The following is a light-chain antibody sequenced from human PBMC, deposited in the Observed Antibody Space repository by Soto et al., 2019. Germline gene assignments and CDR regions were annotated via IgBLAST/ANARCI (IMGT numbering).Light chain of an antibody. CDR3: SSYAGTYTFGV. Sequence: QAATRHPLSVSGSPGHSVTISCTGTSSDVGGYNYVSWYQQYPGKAPKLMIYDVTKRSAGVPDRFSGSKSGNTASLTISGLQTEDEADYSCSSYAGTYTFGVLGAGTKV. J-gene: IGLJ1*01. CDR1: SSDVGGYNY. V-gene: IGLV2-11*01. CDR2: DVT.